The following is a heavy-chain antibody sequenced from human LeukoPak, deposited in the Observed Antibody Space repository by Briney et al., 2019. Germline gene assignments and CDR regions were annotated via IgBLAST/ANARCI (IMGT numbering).Heavy chain of an antibody. CDR2: IWYDGNNK. D-gene: IGHD4-23*01. CDR3: ARGHRVGRVVTPGA. J-gene: IGHJ5*02. V-gene: IGHV3-33*01. CDR1: GFTFNTYG. Sequence: PGGSLRLFCAASGFTFNTYGMHWVRQAPGKGLEWVAVIWYDGNNKYYADSVKGRFTISRDNSKNTVYLQMNSLRAEDTAVYYCARGHRVGRVVTPGAWGQGTLVTVSS.